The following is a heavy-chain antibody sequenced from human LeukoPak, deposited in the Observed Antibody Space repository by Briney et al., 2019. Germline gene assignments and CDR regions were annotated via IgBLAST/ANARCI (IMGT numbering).Heavy chain of an antibody. J-gene: IGHJ5*02. D-gene: IGHD4-17*01. Sequence: PSETLSPTCTVSGGSISSYYWSWIRQPPGKGLEWIGYFYYSGSTNYNPSLKSRVTISVDTSKNQFSLKLTSVTAADTAVYYCAMAGYGDYDWFDPWGQGTLVTVSS. CDR1: GGSISSYY. CDR2: FYYSGST. V-gene: IGHV4-59*01. CDR3: AMAGYGDYDWFDP.